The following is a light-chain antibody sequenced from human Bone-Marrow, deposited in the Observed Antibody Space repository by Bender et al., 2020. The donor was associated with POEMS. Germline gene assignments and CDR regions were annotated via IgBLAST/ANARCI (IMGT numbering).Light chain of an antibody. J-gene: IGLJ1*01. CDR1: SSDVGDYNY. CDR2: DVT. Sequence: QSALTQPHSVSGSPGQSVTISCTGTSSDVGDYNYVSWYQQHPGKAPKVIIYDVTKRPSGVPDRFSGTKSGNTASLTISGLQTEDEADYYCNSYTRSWPVTYVFGTGTEVTV. V-gene: IGLV2-11*01. CDR3: NSYTRSWPVTYV.